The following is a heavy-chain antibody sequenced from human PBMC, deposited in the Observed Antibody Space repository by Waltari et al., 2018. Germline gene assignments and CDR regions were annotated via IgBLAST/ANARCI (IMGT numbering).Heavy chain of an antibody. CDR2: IRFGGSNK. V-gene: IGHV3-30*02. Sequence: QVQLVDSGGGVVEPGGSLSLSCAASGLTFRRSGLHWLRQAHGKGRAGMACIRFGGSNKYYADSVKGRFTISRDNSKNTLYLQMNSLRAEDTAVYYCAKTGRIAARQYFDYWGQGTLVTVSS. J-gene: IGHJ4*02. D-gene: IGHD6-6*01. CDR3: AKTGRIAARQYFDY. CDR1: GLTFRRSG.